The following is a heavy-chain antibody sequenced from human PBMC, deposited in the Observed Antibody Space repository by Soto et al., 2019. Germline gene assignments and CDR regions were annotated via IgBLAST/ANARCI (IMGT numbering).Heavy chain of an antibody. V-gene: IGHV1-8*01. CDR3: AIIYKKSRGHSVLRDIVVVPAAKTDAFDI. Sequence: ASVKVSCKASGYTFTSYDINWVRQATGQGLEWMGWMNPNSGNTGYAQKKQGRVTMTRNTSISTAYKELSSLRSEDTAEYYNAIIYKKSRGHSVLRDIVVVPAAKTDAFDIWGQGTMVTVSS. D-gene: IGHD2-2*01. CDR1: GYTFTSYD. CDR2: MNPNSGNT. J-gene: IGHJ3*02.